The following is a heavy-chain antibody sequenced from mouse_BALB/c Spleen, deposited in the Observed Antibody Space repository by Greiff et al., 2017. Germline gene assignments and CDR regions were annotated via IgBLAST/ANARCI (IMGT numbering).Heavy chain of an antibody. CDR3: YRGDYGSSYSFAD. CDR1: GFNFTDTY. J-gene: IGHJ3*01. V-gene: IGHV14-3*02. Sequence: VQLQQSGAELVKPGASVKLSCTASGFNFTDTYMHWVKQRPEQGLEWIGSIVPANGNTKTDPKFKGKATITVDKSSNTAYMQLSSLTSEDTAVYYCYRGDYGSSYSFADWGQGTMVTVSA. D-gene: IGHD1-1*01. CDR2: IVPANGNT.